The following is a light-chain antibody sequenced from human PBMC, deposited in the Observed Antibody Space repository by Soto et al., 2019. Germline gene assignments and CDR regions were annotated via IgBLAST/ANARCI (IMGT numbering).Light chain of an antibody. Sequence: DIVMTQSPLSLPVTPGEPASISCRSSQSLLHSNGYNFLDWYLQKPGQSPQLLIYLGSNRASGVPDGFGGGGSGTDFTMKISRVEAEAVGVYCCMQALQTPPYTFGRGTNLDIK. V-gene: IGKV2-28*01. CDR1: QSLLHSNGYNF. J-gene: IGKJ2*01. CDR2: LGS. CDR3: MQALQTPPYT.